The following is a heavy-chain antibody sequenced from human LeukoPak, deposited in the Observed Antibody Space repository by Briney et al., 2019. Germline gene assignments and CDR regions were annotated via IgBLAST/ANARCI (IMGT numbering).Heavy chain of an antibody. CDR2: ISGSGGST. CDR1: GFTFSSYA. D-gene: IGHD3-3*01. V-gene: IGHV3-23*01. CDR3: AKDADLGYDFWSGYFSFDY. Sequence: GGSLRLSCAASGFTFSSYAMSWVRQAPGKGLEWVSAISGSGGSTYYADSAKGRFTISRDNSKNTLYLQMNSLRAEDKAVYYCAKDADLGYDFWSGYFSFDYWGQGTLVTVSS. J-gene: IGHJ4*02.